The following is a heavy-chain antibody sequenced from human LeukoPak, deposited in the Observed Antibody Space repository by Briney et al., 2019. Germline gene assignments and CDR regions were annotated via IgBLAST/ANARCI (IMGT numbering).Heavy chain of an antibody. D-gene: IGHD3-9*01. CDR1: GYTFTGYY. Sequence: ASVKVSCKASGYTFTGYYMHWVRQAPGQGLEWMGWINPNSGGTNYAQNFQGRVTMTRDTSISTAYMELRSLRSDDTAVYYCARDKGIRYFDWLEVGMDVWGQGTTVTVSS. J-gene: IGHJ6*02. CDR2: INPNSGGT. CDR3: ARDKGIRYFDWLEVGMDV. V-gene: IGHV1-2*02.